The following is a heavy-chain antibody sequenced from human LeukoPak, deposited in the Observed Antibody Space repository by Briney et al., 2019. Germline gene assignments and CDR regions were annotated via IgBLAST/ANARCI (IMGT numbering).Heavy chain of an antibody. CDR2: ISAYNGNT. Sequence: ASVKVSCKASGYTFTSYGISWVRQAPGQGLEWMGWISAYNGNTNDAQKLQGRVTMTTDTSTSTAYMELRSLRSDDTAVYYCARGGMHCSSTSCYGMDVWGQGTTVTVSS. CDR3: ARGGMHCSSTSCYGMDV. CDR1: GYTFTSYG. J-gene: IGHJ6*02. D-gene: IGHD2-2*01. V-gene: IGHV1-18*01.